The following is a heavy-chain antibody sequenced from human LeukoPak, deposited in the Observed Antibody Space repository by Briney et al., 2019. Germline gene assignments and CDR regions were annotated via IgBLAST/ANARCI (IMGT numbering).Heavy chain of an antibody. J-gene: IGHJ4*02. V-gene: IGHV4-38-2*01. CDR3: ARQKPSRTLFDY. CDR2: IYHSGST. Sequence: SETLSLTCAVSGYSISSGYYWGWIRQPPGKGLEWIGSIYHSGSTYYNPSLKSRVTISVDTSKNQFSLKLSSVTAADTAVYYCARQKPSRTLFDYWGQGTLVTVSS. CDR1: GYSISSGYY. D-gene: IGHD1-14*01.